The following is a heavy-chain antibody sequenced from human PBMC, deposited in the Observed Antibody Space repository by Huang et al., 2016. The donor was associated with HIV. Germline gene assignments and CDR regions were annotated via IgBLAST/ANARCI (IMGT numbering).Heavy chain of an antibody. Sequence: VQLVESGGGVVQPGRSRRLACVASGFVFSTYGLQWGRQAPGKWLDGVAVISYDGSNKYSAHSVKCRFTISRDTSENKVYLQMNSLRHEDTAVYYCAKDGADEEWDIDYWGQGTLVTVSS. CDR2: ISYDGSNK. CDR1: GFVFSTYG. CDR3: AKDGADEEWDIDY. D-gene: IGHD1-26*01. J-gene: IGHJ4*02. V-gene: IGHV3-30*18.